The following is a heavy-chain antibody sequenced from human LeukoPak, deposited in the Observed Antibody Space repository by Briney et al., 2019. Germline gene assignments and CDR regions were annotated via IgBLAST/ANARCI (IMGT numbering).Heavy chain of an antibody. J-gene: IGHJ4*02. CDR2: ISGGGNT. CDR3: AKLSLGDFEYFDY. CDR1: GFTFSSYD. V-gene: IGHV3-23*01. Sequence: GGSLRLSCAASGFTFSSYDMSWVRQAPGKGLEWVSGISGGGNTFYSDAVKGRFTISRDNSKSTVYLQMNGLRVEDTALYYCAKLSLGDFEYFDYWGQGTLVTVSS. D-gene: IGHD2-21*02.